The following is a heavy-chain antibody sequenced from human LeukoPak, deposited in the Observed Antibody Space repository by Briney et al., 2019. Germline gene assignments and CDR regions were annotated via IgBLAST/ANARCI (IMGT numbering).Heavy chain of an antibody. V-gene: IGHV3-7*01. J-gene: IGHJ6*03. Sequence: GGSLRLSCAAPGFTFSSYGMHWVRQAPGKGLEWVANIKQDGSEKHYVDSVKGRFTISRDNAKNSLYLQMSSLRAEDTAVYYCTRVEETATTAAIIRKYSYYYYYMDVWGKGNTVTVSS. CDR1: GFTFSSYG. CDR2: IKQDGSEK. CDR3: TRVEETATTAAIIRKYSYYYYYMDV. D-gene: IGHD4-11*01.